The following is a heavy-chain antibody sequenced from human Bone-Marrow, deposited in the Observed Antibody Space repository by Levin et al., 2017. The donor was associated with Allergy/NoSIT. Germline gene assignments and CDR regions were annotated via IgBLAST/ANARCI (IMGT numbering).Heavy chain of an antibody. Sequence: PGGSLRLSCAASGFTFRDHYMDWVRQAPGKGLEWVGRCRDKTNSYTTEYAASVKGRFTISRDDSKNSVYLQMNSLKTEDTAVYYCTRGPSSGYMDVWGQGTTVTVS. CDR3: TRGPSSGYMDV. D-gene: IGHD3-22*01. V-gene: IGHV3-72*01. CDR1: GFTFRDHY. CDR2: CRDKTNSYTT. J-gene: IGHJ6*02.